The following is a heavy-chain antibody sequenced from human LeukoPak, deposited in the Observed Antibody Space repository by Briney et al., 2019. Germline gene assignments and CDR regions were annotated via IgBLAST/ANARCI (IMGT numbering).Heavy chain of an antibody. CDR1: GFTFSSYA. J-gene: IGHJ5*02. Sequence: GGSLRLSCAASGFTFSSYAMSWVRQAPGKGLEWVSAISGSGGSTYYADSVKGRFTISRDNSKNTLYLQMNSLRAEDTVVYYCAKDPRYCSSTSCPSRMYNWFDPWGQGTLVTVSS. V-gene: IGHV3-23*01. CDR3: AKDPRYCSSTSCPSRMYNWFDP. CDR2: ISGSGGST. D-gene: IGHD2-2*01.